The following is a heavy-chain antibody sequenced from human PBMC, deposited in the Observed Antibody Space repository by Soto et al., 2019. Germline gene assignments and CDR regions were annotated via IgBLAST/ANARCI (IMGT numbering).Heavy chain of an antibody. CDR1: GYTLTELS. CDR3: ATVGTLHSGWYRWARGAFDI. Sequence: QVQLVQSGAEVKKPGASVKVSCKVSGYTLTELSMHWVRQAPGKGLEWMGGFDPEDGETIYAQKFQGRVTMTEDTSXXTXYXXLSSLRSEDTAVYYCATVGTLHSGWYRWARGAFDIWGQGTMVTVSS. J-gene: IGHJ3*02. D-gene: IGHD6-19*01. CDR2: FDPEDGET. V-gene: IGHV1-24*01.